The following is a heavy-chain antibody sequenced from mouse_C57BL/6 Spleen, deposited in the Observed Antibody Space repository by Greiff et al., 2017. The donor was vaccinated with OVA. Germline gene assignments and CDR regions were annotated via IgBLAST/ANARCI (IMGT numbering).Heavy chain of an antibody. CDR3: AREGHWGSSLDY. Sequence: VKLVESGPELVKPGASVKISCKASGYSFTSYYIHWVKQRPGQGLEWIGWIYPGSGNTKYNEKFKGKATLTADTSSSTAYMQLSSLTSEDSAVYYCAREGHWGSSLDYWGQGTTLTVSS. V-gene: IGHV1-66*01. CDR1: GYSFTSYY. J-gene: IGHJ2*01. D-gene: IGHD1-1*01. CDR2: IYPGSGNT.